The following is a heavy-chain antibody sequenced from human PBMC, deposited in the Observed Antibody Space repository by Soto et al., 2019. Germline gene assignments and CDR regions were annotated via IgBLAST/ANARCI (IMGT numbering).Heavy chain of an antibody. D-gene: IGHD6-19*01. CDR2: ISYDGSNK. CDR1: GFTFSIYA. CDR3: ARAWLVLGNMDV. J-gene: IGHJ6*02. Sequence: PGGSLRLSCAASGFTFSIYAMHWVRQAPGKGLEWVAVISYDGSNKYYADSVKGRFTISRDNSKNTLYLQMNSLRAEDTAVYYCARAWLVLGNMDVWGQGTTVTVSS. V-gene: IGHV3-30-3*01.